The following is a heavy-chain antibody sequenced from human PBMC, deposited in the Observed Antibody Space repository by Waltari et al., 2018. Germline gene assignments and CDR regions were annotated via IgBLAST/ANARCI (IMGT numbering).Heavy chain of an antibody. CDR1: GCSLSSSSYY. CDR3: ARHGNSSGWYHDEFQH. J-gene: IGHJ1*01. D-gene: IGHD6-19*01. Sequence: QLQLQESGPGLVKPSETLSLTCTVSGCSLSSSSYYLGWIRPPPGKGLEWIGSIYYSGSTYYNPSLKSRVTISVDTSKNQFSLKLSSVTAADTAVYYCARHGNSSGWYHDEFQHWGQGTLVTVSS. V-gene: IGHV4-39*01. CDR2: IYYSGST.